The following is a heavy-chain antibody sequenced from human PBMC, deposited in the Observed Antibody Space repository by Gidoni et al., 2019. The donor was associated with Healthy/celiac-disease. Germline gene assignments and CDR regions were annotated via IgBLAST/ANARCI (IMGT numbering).Heavy chain of an antibody. CDR2: INHSGST. CDR1: GGSFSGYY. J-gene: IGHJ6*03. V-gene: IGHV4-34*01. CDR3: AGVGYYYYMDV. Sequence: QVQLQPWGAGLLKPSETLSLTSAVYGGSFSGYYWGWIRQPPGKGLEWIGEINHSGSTNYNPSLKSRVTISVDTSKNQFSLKLSSVTAADTAVYYCAGVGYYYYMDVWGKGTTVTVSS. D-gene: IGHD2-15*01.